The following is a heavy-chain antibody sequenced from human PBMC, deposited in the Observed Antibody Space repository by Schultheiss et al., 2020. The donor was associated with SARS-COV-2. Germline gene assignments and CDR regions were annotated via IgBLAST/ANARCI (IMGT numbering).Heavy chain of an antibody. CDR2: IYYSGST. J-gene: IGHJ6*01. Sequence: SETLSLTCTVSGGSISSGGYYWSWIRQHPGKGLEWIGYIYYSGSTYYNPSLKSRVTISVDTSKNQFSLKLSSVTAADTAVYYCARGPVRVGWDYDYGMDVWGQGTTVTVSS. CDR3: ARGPVRVGWDYDYGMDV. CDR1: GGSISSGGYY. D-gene: IGHD1-26*01. V-gene: IGHV4-31*03.